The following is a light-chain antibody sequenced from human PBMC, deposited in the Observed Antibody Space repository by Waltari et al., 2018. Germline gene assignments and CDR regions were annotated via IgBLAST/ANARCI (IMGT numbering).Light chain of an antibody. Sequence: VLTQSPGTLSLSHGERATLSCRASQRVANSYFAWYQQRPGHAHRLLIYAASSRATGIPDRFSGSVSGTDFTLTICRLEPEDSAVYYCHQYGNSARTFGKGTKVEIK. CDR2: AAS. J-gene: IGKJ1*01. CDR3: HQYGNSART. V-gene: IGKV3-20*01. CDR1: QRVANSY.